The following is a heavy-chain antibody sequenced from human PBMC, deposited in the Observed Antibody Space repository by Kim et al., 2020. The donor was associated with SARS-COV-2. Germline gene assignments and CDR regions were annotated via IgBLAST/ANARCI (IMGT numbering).Heavy chain of an antibody. Sequence: ASVKVSCKASGYTFTSYAMHWVRQAPGQRLEWMGWINVGNGNTKYSENFQGRVTITRDTFETTAYMELSSLRSEDTAVYYCSRGGVSSLPFYFWGHGTPVSVSS. D-gene: IGHD6-13*01. CDR3: SRGGVSSLPFYF. J-gene: IGHJ4*01. CDR2: INVGNGNT. CDR1: GYTFTSYA. V-gene: IGHV1-3*01.